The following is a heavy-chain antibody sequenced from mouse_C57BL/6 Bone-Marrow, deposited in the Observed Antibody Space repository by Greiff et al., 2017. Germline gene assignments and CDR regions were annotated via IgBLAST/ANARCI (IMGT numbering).Heavy chain of an antibody. J-gene: IGHJ4*01. CDR2: IWSGGST. V-gene: IGHV2-2*01. Sequence: VQLQESGPGLVQPSQSLSITCTVSGFSLTSHGVHWVRQSPGKGLEWLGVIWSGGSTDYNAAFISRLSISKDNSKSQVFFKMNSLQADDTAIYYCARNFYYGYGYYAMDYWGQGTSVTVSS. CDR3: ARNFYYGYGYYAMDY. D-gene: IGHD2-2*01. CDR1: GFSLTSHG.